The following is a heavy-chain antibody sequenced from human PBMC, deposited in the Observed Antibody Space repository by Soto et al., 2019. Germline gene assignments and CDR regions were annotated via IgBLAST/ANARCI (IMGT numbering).Heavy chain of an antibody. CDR3: TGPIYDYGDAFYYYGMDV. D-gene: IGHD4-17*01. J-gene: IGHJ6*02. Sequence: ASVKVSCKASGYTFPSYYMHWVRQAPGQGLEWMGIINPSGGSTSYAQKFQGRVTMTRDTSTSTVNKELSSLKSEDTAVYYCTGPIYDYGDAFYYYGMDVWGQGTTVTVSS. CDR2: INPSGGST. V-gene: IGHV1-46*01. CDR1: GYTFPSYY.